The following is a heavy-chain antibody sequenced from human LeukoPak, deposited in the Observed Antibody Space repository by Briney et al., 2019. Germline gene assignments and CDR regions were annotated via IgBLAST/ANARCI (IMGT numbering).Heavy chain of an antibody. CDR3: AREPVAGQSMDV. D-gene: IGHD6-19*01. V-gene: IGHV3-48*03. CDR1: GFTFSSYE. Sequence: GGSLRLSCAASGFTFSSYEMNWVRQAPGKGLEGVSYITSSGTTIYYADSVKGRFTISRDNAKNSLYLQMNSLRAEDTAVYYCAREPVAGQSMDVWGQGTTVTVSS. J-gene: IGHJ6*02. CDR2: ITSSGTTI.